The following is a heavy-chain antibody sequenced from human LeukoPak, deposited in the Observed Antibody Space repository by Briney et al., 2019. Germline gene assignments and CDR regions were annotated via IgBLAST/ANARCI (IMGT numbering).Heavy chain of an antibody. J-gene: IGHJ3*02. CDR3: ARGPDFWSGYFTEAFDI. CDR2: ISSSSSYI. V-gene: IGHV3-21*01. Sequence: PGGSLRLSCAASGFTFSSYSMNWVRQAPGKGLEWVSSISSSSSYIYYADSVKGRFTTSRDNAKNSLYLQMNSLRAEDTAVYYCARGPDFWSGYFTEAFDIWGQGTMVTVSS. CDR1: GFTFSSYS. D-gene: IGHD3-3*01.